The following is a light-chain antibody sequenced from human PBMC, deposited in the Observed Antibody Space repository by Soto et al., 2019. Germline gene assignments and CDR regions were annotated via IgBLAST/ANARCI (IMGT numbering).Light chain of an antibody. J-gene: IGKJ4*01. CDR2: TAS. CDR3: QQSYSTPLT. V-gene: IGKV1-39*01. Sequence: DVQMTQSPSSLSATVGDRVTITCRASQSISSYLNWYQHKPGKAPKLLIYTASTLQGGVPSRFSGSRSGTDFTLTISNLQPEDFATYYCQQSYSTPLTFGGGTKVEIK. CDR1: QSISSY.